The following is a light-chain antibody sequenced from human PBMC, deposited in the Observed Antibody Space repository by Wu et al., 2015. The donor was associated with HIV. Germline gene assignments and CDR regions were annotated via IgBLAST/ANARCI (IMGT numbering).Light chain of an antibody. CDR2: STS. V-gene: IGKV1-9*01. CDR1: LGGENS. CDR3: QQIHAFPA. Sequence: IQLTQSPSSLSASVGDSITISCRSSLGGENSVAWYQQRPGQAPKLLIYSTSTLQSGVPSRFSGSGYGPNFTLSISSLQPEDFATYYCQQIHAFPAFGGGTTVDIK. J-gene: IGKJ4*01.